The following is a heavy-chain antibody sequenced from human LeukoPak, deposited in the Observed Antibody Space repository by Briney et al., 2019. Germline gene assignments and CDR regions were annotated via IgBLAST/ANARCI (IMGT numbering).Heavy chain of an antibody. V-gene: IGHV3-7*01. Sequence: GSLRLSCAASGFTFSSYWMSWVRQAPGKGLEWVANIKQDGSEKYYVDSVKGRFTISRDNAKNSLYLQMNSLRAEDTAVYYCASSIEMATIARDYWGQGTLVTVSS. CDR1: GFTFSSYW. CDR3: ASSIEMATIARDY. D-gene: IGHD5-24*01. CDR2: IKQDGSEK. J-gene: IGHJ4*02.